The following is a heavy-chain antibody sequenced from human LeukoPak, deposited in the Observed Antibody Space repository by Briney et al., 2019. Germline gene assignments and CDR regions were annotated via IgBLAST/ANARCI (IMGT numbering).Heavy chain of an antibody. CDR1: GGSISSGDYY. D-gene: IGHD4-17*01. CDR2: IYYSGDT. Sequence: SETLSLTCSVSGGSISSGDYYWNWIRQPPGKGLEWIAYIYYSGDTYYNPSLKSRVTISVDTSKNQFSLKLSSVTAADTAVYYCARPRGDYGFRWFDPWGQGTLVTVSS. CDR3: ARPRGDYGFRWFDP. J-gene: IGHJ5*02. V-gene: IGHV4-30-4*08.